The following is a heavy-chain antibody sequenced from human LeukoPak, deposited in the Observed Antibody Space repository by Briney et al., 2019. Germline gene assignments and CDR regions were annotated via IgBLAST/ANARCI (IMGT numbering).Heavy chain of an antibody. CDR3: ARDLGGTTGEGAFDI. J-gene: IGHJ3*02. CDR1: GFTVSSNY. D-gene: IGHD3-16*01. V-gene: IGHV3-66*02. Sequence: GGSLRLSCAASGFTVSSNYMGWVRQAPGKGLEWVSLIYSGVRTYYADSVEGRFTISRDNSKNTLYLQMNSLRAEDMAVYYCARDLGGTTGEGAFDIWGQGTMVTVSS. CDR2: IYSGVRT.